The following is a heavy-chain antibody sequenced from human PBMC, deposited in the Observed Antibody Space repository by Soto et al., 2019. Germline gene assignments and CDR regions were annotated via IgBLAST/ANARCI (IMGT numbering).Heavy chain of an antibody. CDR2: INPNSGGT. Sequence: ASVKVSCKASGYTFTGYYMHWVRQAPGQGLEWMGWINPNSGGTNYAQKFQGWVTMTRDTSISTAYMELSRLRSDDTAVYYCARDGTPITIFGVVPNYYYYGMDVWGQGTTVTVSS. CDR3: ARDGTPITIFGVVPNYYYYGMDV. D-gene: IGHD3-3*01. J-gene: IGHJ6*02. CDR1: GYTFTGYY. V-gene: IGHV1-2*04.